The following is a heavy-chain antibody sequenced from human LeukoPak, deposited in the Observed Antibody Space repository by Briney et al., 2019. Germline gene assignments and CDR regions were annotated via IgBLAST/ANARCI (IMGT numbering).Heavy chain of an antibody. V-gene: IGHV4-61*01. D-gene: IGHD3-16*02. CDR2: IYYSGST. Sequence: SETLSLTCTVSGGSVSSGSYYWSWIRQPPGKGLEWIGYIYYSGSTYYNPSLKSRVTISVDTSKNQFSLKLSSVTAADTAVYYCARSVELSPYYFDYWGQGTLVTVSS. CDR1: GGSVSSGSYY. J-gene: IGHJ4*02. CDR3: ARSVELSPYYFDY.